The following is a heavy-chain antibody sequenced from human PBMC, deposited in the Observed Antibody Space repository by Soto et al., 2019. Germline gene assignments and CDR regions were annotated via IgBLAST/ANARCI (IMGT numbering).Heavy chain of an antibody. Sequence: EVQLLESGGGLVQPGGSLRLSCAASGFTFSSYDMNWVRQAPGKGLEWVAGIGGSGGSTYYADSVKGRFNISRDNSKNTMYLQVHTLRAEDTAVYYCAKGKRRSGWLLDYWGQGTLVTVSS. J-gene: IGHJ4*02. V-gene: IGHV3-23*01. D-gene: IGHD6-19*01. CDR2: IGGSGGST. CDR3: AKGKRRSGWLLDY. CDR1: GFTFSSYD.